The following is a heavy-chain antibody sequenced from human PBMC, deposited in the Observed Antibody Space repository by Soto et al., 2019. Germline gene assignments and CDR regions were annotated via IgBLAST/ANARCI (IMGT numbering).Heavy chain of an antibody. D-gene: IGHD2-15*01. CDR2: TNPNSGGT. CDR1: GYTFTGYY. Sequence: ASVKVSCKASGYTFTGYYMHWVRQAPGQGLEWMGWTNPNSGGTNYAQKFQGWVTMTRDTSISTAYMELSRLRSDDTAVYYCARDRYCSGGSCQKHDAFDIWGQGTMVTVSS. V-gene: IGHV1-2*04. CDR3: ARDRYCSGGSCQKHDAFDI. J-gene: IGHJ3*02.